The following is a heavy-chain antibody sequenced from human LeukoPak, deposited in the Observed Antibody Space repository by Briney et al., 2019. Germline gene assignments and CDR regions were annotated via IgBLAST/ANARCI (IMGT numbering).Heavy chain of an antibody. Sequence: GRSLRLSCAASGFTFSSYGMHWVRQAPGKGLEWVAVIWYDGSNKYYADSVKGRFTISRDNSKNTLYLQMNSLRAEDTAVYYSARSLRPYAPFDYWGQGTLVTVSS. CDR1: GFTFSSYG. D-gene: IGHD2-2*01. CDR2: IWYDGSNK. J-gene: IGHJ4*02. V-gene: IGHV3-33*01. CDR3: ARSLRPYAPFDY.